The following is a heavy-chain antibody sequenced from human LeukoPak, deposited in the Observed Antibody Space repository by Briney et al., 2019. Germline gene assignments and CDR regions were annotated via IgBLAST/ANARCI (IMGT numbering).Heavy chain of an antibody. CDR2: SYYSGST. Sequence: SETLSLTCTVSGVSISSYYWSWIRQPPGKGLEWIGYSYYSGSTNYNPSLKRRVTISVDTSKNQFSLKLSSVTAADTAVYYCARVSGYHWESFYDYWGQGTLVTVSS. D-gene: IGHD5-12*01. CDR3: ARVSGYHWESFYDY. CDR1: GVSISSYY. V-gene: IGHV4-59*01. J-gene: IGHJ4*02.